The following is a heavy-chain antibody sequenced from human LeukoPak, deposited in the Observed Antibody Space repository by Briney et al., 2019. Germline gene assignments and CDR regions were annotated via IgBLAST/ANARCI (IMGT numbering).Heavy chain of an antibody. J-gene: IGHJ4*02. CDR2: IYPGDSDT. D-gene: IGHD2-15*01. CDR3: ARLDCGGGSCYEDY. CDR1: GYIFTNYW. Sequence: GESLRISCKGSGYIFTNYWIAWVRQMPGKGLEWMGIIYPGDSDTRYSPSFQGQVTISADKSISTAYLQWSSLKASDTATYYCARLDCGGGSCYEDYWGQGTLVTVSS. V-gene: IGHV5-51*01.